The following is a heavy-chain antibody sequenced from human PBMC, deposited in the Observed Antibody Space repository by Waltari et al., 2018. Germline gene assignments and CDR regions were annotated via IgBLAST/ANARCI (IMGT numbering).Heavy chain of an antibody. V-gene: IGHV4-34*01. CDR3: ARRPRYYYDSSGSQGPRGNRGYFQH. CDR1: GGSFSGYY. J-gene: IGHJ1*01. D-gene: IGHD3-22*01. CDR2: INHSGST. Sequence: QVQLQQWGAGLLKPSETLSLTCAVYGGSFSGYYWSWIHQPPGKGLEWIGEINHSGSTNYNPSLKSRVTISVDTSKNQFSLKLSSVTAADTAVYYCARRPRYYYDSSGSQGPRGNRGYFQHWGQGTLVTVSS.